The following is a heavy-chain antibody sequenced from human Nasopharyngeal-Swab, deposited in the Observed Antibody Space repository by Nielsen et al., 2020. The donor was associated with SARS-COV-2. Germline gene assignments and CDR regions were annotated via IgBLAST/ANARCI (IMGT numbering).Heavy chain of an antibody. Sequence: GSLRLSCAASGFTFSDYYMSWIRQAPGKGLEWVSYISSSSSYTNYADSVKGRFTISRDNAKNSLYLQMSSLRAEDTAVYYCVRIQRGYSYGSDDYWGQGTLVTVSS. D-gene: IGHD5-18*01. J-gene: IGHJ4*02. V-gene: IGHV3-11*03. CDR3: VRIQRGYSYGSDDY. CDR2: ISSSSSYT. CDR1: GFTFSDYY.